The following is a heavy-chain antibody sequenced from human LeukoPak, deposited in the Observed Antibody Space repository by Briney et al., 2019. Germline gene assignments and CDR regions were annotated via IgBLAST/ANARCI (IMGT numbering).Heavy chain of an antibody. D-gene: IGHD2-2*01. CDR3: AKEPNQLLWVRYYYMDV. CDR1: GFTFSSYG. J-gene: IGHJ6*03. Sequence: GGTLRLSCAASGFTFSSYGMSWVRQAPGKGLEWVSATSGSGGSTYYADSVKGRFTISRDNSKNTLYLQMNSLRAEDTAVYYCAKEPNQLLWVRYYYMDVWGKGTTVTISS. CDR2: TSGSGGST. V-gene: IGHV3-23*01.